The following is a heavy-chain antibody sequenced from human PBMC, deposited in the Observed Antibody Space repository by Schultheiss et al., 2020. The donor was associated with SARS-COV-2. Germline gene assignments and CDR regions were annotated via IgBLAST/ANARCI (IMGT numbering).Heavy chain of an antibody. D-gene: IGHD4-17*01. CDR1: GFTFGDYA. J-gene: IGHJ3*02. CDR3: ARDNLTTGAFDI. CDR2: ISSSGSTI. V-gene: IGHV3-11*01. Sequence: GGSLRLSCTASGFTFGDYAMSWIRQAPGKGLEWVSYISSSGSTIYYADSVKGRFTISRDNAKNSLYLQMNSLRAEDTAVYYCARDNLTTGAFDIWGQGTMVTVSS.